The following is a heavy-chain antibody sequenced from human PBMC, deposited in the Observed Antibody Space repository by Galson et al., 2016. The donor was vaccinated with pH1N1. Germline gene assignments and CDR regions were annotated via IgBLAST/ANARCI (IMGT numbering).Heavy chain of an antibody. D-gene: IGHD1-1*01. V-gene: IGHV5-51*03. Sequence: SGAEVKKPRESLRISCKGFGYGFSNYWIAWVRQMPGKGLECMGVIYPGDSDTKYNPSFEGQVVISADKSISSFFLQWNSLEASDTAMYYFARSTKGVSTGHFDSWGQGTLVTVSS. CDR2: IYPGDSDT. CDR3: ARSTKGVSTGHFDS. J-gene: IGHJ4*02. CDR1: GYGFSNYW.